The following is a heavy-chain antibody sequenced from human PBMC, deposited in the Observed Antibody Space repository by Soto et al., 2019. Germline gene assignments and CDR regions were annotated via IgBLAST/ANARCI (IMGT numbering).Heavy chain of an antibody. J-gene: IGHJ6*02. CDR3: ARKSGDADGMDV. D-gene: IGHD3-3*01. V-gene: IGHV4-59*01. Sequence: SETLSLTCTVSGGSISSYYWSWIRQPPGKGLEWIGYIYYSGSTNYNPSLKSRVTISVDTSKNQFSLKLSSVTAADTAVYYCARKSGDADGMDVWGQGTTVTVSS. CDR2: IYYSGST. CDR1: GGSISSYY.